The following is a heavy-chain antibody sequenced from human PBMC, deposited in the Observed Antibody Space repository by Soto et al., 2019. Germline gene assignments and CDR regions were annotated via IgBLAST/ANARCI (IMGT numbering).Heavy chain of an antibody. V-gene: IGHV4-34*01. D-gene: IGHD2-15*01. CDR1: GGSFSGYY. J-gene: IGHJ4*02. Sequence: QVQLQPRGAGLLKPSETLSLTCAVYGGSFSGYYWSWIRQPPGRGLEWMGEINHSGSTNYNPSLKSRVTISVDTSKNQCSLKLSSVTAADTAVYYCARAAFNSGGSCYGYWGQGTLVTVSS. CDR3: ARAAFNSGGSCYGY. CDR2: INHSGST.